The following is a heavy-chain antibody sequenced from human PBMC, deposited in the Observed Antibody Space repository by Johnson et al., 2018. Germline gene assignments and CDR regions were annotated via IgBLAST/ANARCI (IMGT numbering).Heavy chain of an antibody. Sequence: QVQLQESGPGLVKPSESLSLTCTVSGGSISSYYWSWIRQPPGKGLEWIGLIYYSGSTNYNPSLKSRVTISGDTSKNQFSLKLSSVTAADTAVYYCAILNPAGYGVDVWGQGTTVTVSS. CDR1: GGSISSYY. CDR3: AILNPAGYGVDV. J-gene: IGHJ6*02. V-gene: IGHV4-59*03. CDR2: IYYSGST.